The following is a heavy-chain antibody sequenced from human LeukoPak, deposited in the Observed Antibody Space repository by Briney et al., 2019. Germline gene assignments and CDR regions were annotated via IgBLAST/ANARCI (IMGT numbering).Heavy chain of an antibody. D-gene: IGHD6-6*01. Sequence: GGSLRLSCGAFGFTFSSYAMNWVRQAPGKGLEGVSAIGGSGSSRSYADSVKGRFAISRDNSKNTLYLQMNSLRAEGTAVYYCAKAPIKYTSSSDAFDIWGQGTMVTVSS. CDR3: AKAPIKYTSSSDAFDI. CDR1: GFTFSSYA. CDR2: IGGSGSSR. V-gene: IGHV3-23*01. J-gene: IGHJ3*02.